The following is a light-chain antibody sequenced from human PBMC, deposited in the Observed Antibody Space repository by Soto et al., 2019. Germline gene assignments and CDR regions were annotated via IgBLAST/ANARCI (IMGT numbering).Light chain of an antibody. CDR3: SSYTSTSTLVV. CDR2: DVS. V-gene: IGLV2-14*01. J-gene: IGLJ1*01. Sequence: QSALTQPASVSGSPGQSITISCTGTSSDFGGYNYVSWYQQHPGKAPKLMIYDVSNRPSGVSNRFSGSKSGNTASLTISGLQAEDGADYFCSSYTSTSTLVVFGTGTKVTVL. CDR1: SSDFGGYNY.